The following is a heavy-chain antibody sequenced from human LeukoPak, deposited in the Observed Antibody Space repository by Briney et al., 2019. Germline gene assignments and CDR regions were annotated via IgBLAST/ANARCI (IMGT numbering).Heavy chain of an antibody. D-gene: IGHD2-21*02. V-gene: IGHV3-23*01. J-gene: IGHJ6*02. CDR2: ISGSGGST. CDR1: GFTFSSYA. CDR3: ANWVVTAIQQHNYYYYGMDV. Sequence: GGSLRLSCAASGFTFSSYAMSWVRQAPGKGLEWVSAISGSGGSTYYADSVKGRFTISSDNSQNTLYLQMNSLRAEDTAVYYCANWVVTAIQQHNYYYYGMDVWGQGTTVTVSS.